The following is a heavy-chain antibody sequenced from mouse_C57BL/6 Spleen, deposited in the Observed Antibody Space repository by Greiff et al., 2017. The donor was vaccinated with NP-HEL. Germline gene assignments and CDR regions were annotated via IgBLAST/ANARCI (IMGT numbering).Heavy chain of an antibody. J-gene: IGHJ1*03. CDR2: ISDGGSYT. D-gene: IGHD1-1*01. CDR3: ARPITTVVAPGV. CDR1: GFTFSSYA. V-gene: IGHV5-4*03. Sequence: EVKVVESGGGLVKPGGSLKLSCAASGFTFSSYAMSWVRQTPEKRLEWVATISDGGSYTYYPDNVKGRFTISRDNAKNNLYLQMSHLKSEDTAMYYCARPITTVVAPGVWGTGTTVTVSS.